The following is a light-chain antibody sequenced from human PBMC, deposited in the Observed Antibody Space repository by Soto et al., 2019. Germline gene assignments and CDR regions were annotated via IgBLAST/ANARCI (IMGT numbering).Light chain of an antibody. J-gene: IGLJ2*01. CDR2: SNN. V-gene: IGLV1-47*01. CDR1: SSNIGAGYD. CDR3: AAWDDSLSGLV. Sequence: QAVVTQPPSVSGAPGQRVTISCTGSSSNIGAGYDVHWYQQLPGTAPKLLIYSNNQRPSGVPDRFSGSKSGTSASLAISGLRSEDEADYHCAAWDDSLSGLVFGGGTKLTVL.